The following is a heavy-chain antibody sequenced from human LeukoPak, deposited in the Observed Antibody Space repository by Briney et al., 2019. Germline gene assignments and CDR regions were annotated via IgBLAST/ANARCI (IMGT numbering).Heavy chain of an antibody. Sequence: PGGSLRLSCAASGFTFSSYWMHWVRHAPGKGLVWVSRINSDGSSTSYADSVKGRFAISRDNAKNTLYLQMNSLRAEDTAVYYCARPSYGDYLSGYGMDVWGQGTTVTVSS. J-gene: IGHJ6*02. CDR3: ARPSYGDYLSGYGMDV. D-gene: IGHD4-17*01. CDR2: INSDGSST. V-gene: IGHV3-74*01. CDR1: GFTFSSYW.